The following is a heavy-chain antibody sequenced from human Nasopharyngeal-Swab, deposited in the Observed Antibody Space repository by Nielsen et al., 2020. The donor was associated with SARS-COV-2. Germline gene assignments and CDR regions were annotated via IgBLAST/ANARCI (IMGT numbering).Heavy chain of an antibody. D-gene: IGHD6-19*01. CDR1: GGSISSGGYS. J-gene: IGHJ6*02. CDR2: IYHSGST. CDR3: ARVGVGYSSGWYVYYGMDV. Sequence: SETLSLTCAVSGGSISSGGYSWSWIRQPPGKGLEWIGCIYHSGSTYYNPSLKSRVTISVDRSKNQFSLKLSSVTAADTAVYYCARVGVGYSSGWYVYYGMDVWGQGTTVTVSS. V-gene: IGHV4-30-2*01.